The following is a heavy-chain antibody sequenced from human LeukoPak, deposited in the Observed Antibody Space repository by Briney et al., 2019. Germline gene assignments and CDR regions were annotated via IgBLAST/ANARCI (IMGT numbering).Heavy chain of an antibody. Sequence: GGSLRLSCAASGFTVSNNYMSWVRQAPGKGLEWVSVIYSGGSTYYADSVKGRFTISRDNSRNTLYLQMNSLRAEDTAVYYCARAGQLWLDFDYWGQGTLVTVSS. D-gene: IGHD5-18*01. CDR3: ARAGQLWLDFDY. V-gene: IGHV3-53*01. CDR2: IYSGGST. CDR1: GFTVSNNY. J-gene: IGHJ4*02.